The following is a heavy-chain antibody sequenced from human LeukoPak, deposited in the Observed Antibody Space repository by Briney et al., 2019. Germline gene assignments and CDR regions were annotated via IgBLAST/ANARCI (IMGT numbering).Heavy chain of an antibody. CDR2: ISGSGGNT. D-gene: IGHD6-6*01. CDR1: GFTFSNYA. V-gene: IGHV3-23*01. J-gene: IGHJ4*02. Sequence: GGSLRLSCAASGFTFSNYAMSWVRQAPGKGLEWVSAISGSGGNTYYADSVKGRFTISRDNSKNTLYLQMNSLRAEDTAVYYCAKGLSIAAQTYYFDYWGQGTLVTVSS. CDR3: AKGLSIAAQTYYFDY.